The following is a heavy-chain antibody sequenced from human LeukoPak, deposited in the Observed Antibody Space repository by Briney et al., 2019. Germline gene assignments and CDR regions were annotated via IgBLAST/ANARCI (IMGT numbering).Heavy chain of an antibody. CDR3: AKDTFSESRYGVLDS. CDR1: GLTFSSHW. V-gene: IGHV3-74*01. CDR2: ITNDGSST. D-gene: IGHD3-10*01. Sequence: GGSLRLSCAASGLTFSSHWMHWVRQAPGKGLVWVSRITNDGSSTTYADSVKGRFTISRDNSKNTLYLQMSSLRAEDTAVYYCAKDTFSESRYGVLDSWGQGTLVTVSS. J-gene: IGHJ4*02.